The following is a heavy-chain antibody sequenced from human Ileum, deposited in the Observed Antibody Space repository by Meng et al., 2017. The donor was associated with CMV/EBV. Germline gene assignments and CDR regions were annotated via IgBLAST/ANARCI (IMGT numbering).Heavy chain of an antibody. Sequence: TCSGFSRSTSGVTVAWILQPLGKALEWLGTIYWDDDHRFSPSLRSRLAITKDTSKSQVVLTMASMDPVDTATYYCAYGEFRSPFDYWGQGTLVTVSS. V-gene: IGHV2-5*02. CDR1: GFSRSTSGVT. CDR2: IYWDDDH. CDR3: AYGEFRSPFDY. D-gene: IGHD3-10*01. J-gene: IGHJ4*02.